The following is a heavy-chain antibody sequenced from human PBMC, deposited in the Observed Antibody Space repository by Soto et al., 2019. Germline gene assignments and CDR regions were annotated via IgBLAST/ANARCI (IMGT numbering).Heavy chain of an antibody. CDR2: ISPYNGKR. J-gene: IGHJ5*01. D-gene: IGHD6-13*01. Sequence: GASVKVSCKASGYTFTNYGISWVRQAPGQGLEWMGWISPYNGKRNYAQKIQGRVTMTTDTSTRTSSMDLRSLRYDDTAVYYCARDSLPGTAVGTVWFDSWGQGTLVTVSS. CDR3: ARDSLPGTAVGTVWFDS. V-gene: IGHV1-18*04. CDR1: GYTFTNYG.